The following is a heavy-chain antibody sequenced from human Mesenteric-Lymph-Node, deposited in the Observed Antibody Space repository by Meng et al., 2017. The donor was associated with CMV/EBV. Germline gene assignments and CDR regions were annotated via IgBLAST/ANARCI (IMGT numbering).Heavy chain of an antibody. D-gene: IGHD3-10*01. CDR1: GGSISSYY. Sequence: GSLRLSCTVSGGSISSYYWNWIRQPPGKGLEWIGYIYYSGSTSYNPSLKSRVTISVDTSKNQFSLKLSSVTAADTAISYCARRRSFGQLDYWGQGTLVTVPQ. CDR3: ARRRSFGQLDY. V-gene: IGHV4-59*01. CDR2: IYYSGST. J-gene: IGHJ4*02.